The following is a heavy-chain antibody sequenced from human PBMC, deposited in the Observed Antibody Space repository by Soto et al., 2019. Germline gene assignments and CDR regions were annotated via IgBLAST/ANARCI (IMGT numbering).Heavy chain of an antibody. CDR1: GFTFSRYA. CDR2: ISGSGGST. CDR3: AKDYYDSSGYPTGLFDY. J-gene: IGHJ4*02. Sequence: PGGSLRLSCAASGFTFSRYAMSWVRRAPGKGLEWVSAISGSGGSTYYADSVKGRFTISRDNSKNTLYLQMNSLRAEDTAVYYCAKDYYDSSGYPTGLFDYWGQGTLVTVSS. D-gene: IGHD3-22*01. V-gene: IGHV3-23*01.